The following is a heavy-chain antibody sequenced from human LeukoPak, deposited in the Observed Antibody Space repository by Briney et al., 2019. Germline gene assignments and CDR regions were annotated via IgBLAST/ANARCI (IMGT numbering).Heavy chain of an antibody. J-gene: IGHJ4*02. CDR3: ARDPRRRYGGMPLDY. CDR2: IRYDGSNK. D-gene: IGHD4-23*01. V-gene: IGHV3-30*02. Sequence: GGSLRLSCAASGFTFSSYGTHWVRQAPGKGLEWVAFIRYDGSNKYYADSVKGRFTISRDNSKNTLYLQMNSLRAEDTAVYYCARDPRRRYGGMPLDYWGQGTLVTVSS. CDR1: GFTFSSYG.